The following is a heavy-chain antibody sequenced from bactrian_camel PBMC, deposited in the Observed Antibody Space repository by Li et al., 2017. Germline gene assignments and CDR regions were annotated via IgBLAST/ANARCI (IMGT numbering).Heavy chain of an antibody. CDR1: GYTASSYD. CDR3: AARFQGGFGYGGLCTDVPADFPY. D-gene: IGHD5*01. J-gene: IGHJ6*01. Sequence: VQLVESGGGSVQAGGSLRLSCAVSGYTASSYDMGWFRQAPGKEREGVAAITSADVPRYADSVKGRFTITRDIAKNTLSLQMNGLEPDDTATYYCAARFQGGFGYGGLCTDVPADFPYWGQGTQVTVS. CDR2: ITSADVP. V-gene: IGHV3S42*01.